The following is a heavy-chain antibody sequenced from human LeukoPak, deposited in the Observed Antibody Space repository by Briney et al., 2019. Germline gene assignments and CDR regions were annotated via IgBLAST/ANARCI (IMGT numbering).Heavy chain of an antibody. CDR1: GFTFSSYS. J-gene: IGHJ4*02. D-gene: IGHD2-8*01. Sequence: GGSLRLSCAVSGFTFSSYSMNWVRQAPGKGLEWVSYISSSSSSIYYADSLKGRFTISRDNAKNSLYLQMNSLRAEDTAVYYCARGGTNGSMIYWGQGTLVTVSS. CDR3: ARGGTNGSMIY. V-gene: IGHV3-48*01. CDR2: ISSSSSSI.